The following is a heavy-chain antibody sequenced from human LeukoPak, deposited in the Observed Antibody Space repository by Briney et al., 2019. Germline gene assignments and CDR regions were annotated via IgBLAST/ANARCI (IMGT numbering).Heavy chain of an antibody. V-gene: IGHV1-18*01. D-gene: IGHD3-3*01. J-gene: IGHJ4*02. CDR3: ASMSGYYPSYYFDY. Sequence: ASVKVSCKASGYTFTSYGITWVRQAPGQGLEWLGWISAYNGNIDYAQKLQGRVTLTTDTSTSTAYMEVRSLRSDDTAVYYCASMSGYYPSYYFDYWGQGTLVTVSS. CDR1: GYTFTSYG. CDR2: ISAYNGNI.